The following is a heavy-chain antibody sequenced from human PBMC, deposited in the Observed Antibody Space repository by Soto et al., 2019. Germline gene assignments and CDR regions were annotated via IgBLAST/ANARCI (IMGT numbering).Heavy chain of an antibody. Sequence: QVQLVQSGAEVKKPGASVKVSCKASGYTFTGYYMHWVRQAPGQGLEWMGWINPNGGGTNYAQKLQGWVTMTRDTAISTAYMELSRLRSDDAAVYYCARDRRFAATQFDYWGQGTLVAVS. CDR2: INPNGGGT. V-gene: IGHV1-2*04. CDR1: GYTFTGYY. J-gene: IGHJ4*02. CDR3: ARDRRFAATQFDY. D-gene: IGHD6-13*01.